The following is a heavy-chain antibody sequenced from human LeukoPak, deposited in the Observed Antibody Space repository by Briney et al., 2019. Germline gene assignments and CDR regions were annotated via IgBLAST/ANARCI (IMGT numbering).Heavy chain of an antibody. CDR1: GGSFSGYY. Sequence: SETLSLTCAVYGGSFSGYYWSWIRQPPGKGLEWIGEINHSGSTNYNPSLKSRVTISVDTSKNQFSLKLTSVTVADTAVYYCARDGNSYYDYWGQGIMVTVTS. J-gene: IGHJ4*02. D-gene: IGHD5-24*01. CDR3: ARDGNSYYDY. CDR2: INHSGST. V-gene: IGHV4-34*01.